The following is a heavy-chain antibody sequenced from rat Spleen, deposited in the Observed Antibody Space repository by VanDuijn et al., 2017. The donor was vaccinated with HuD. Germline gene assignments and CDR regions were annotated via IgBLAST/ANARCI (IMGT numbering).Heavy chain of an antibody. J-gene: IGHJ2*01. CDR1: GFTFNNYW. D-gene: IGHD1-6*01. CDR2: ISNTGGTT. Sequence: EVQLVESGGGLVQPGRSLKLSCVASGFTFNNYWMTWIRQAPGKGLEWVASISNTGGTTNYPDSVKGRISISRDNAKSTLYVQLNSLRSEDTATYFCTRRATDYPYYFDYWGQGVMVTVSS. CDR3: TRRATDYPYYFDY. V-gene: IGHV5-31*01.